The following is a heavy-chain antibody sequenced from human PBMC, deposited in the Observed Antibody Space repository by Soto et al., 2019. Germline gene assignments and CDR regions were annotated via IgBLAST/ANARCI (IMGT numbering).Heavy chain of an antibody. CDR3: ARGRGYCNGGSCYFDY. J-gene: IGHJ4*02. D-gene: IGHD2-15*01. Sequence: QVQLQQWGAGLLKPSETLSLTCAVYGGSVSGYYWSWIRQPPGKGLEWIGEINHSGSTNYNASLNSRIPISVDTSKNEFSLNLSSVTAADTAVYSCARGRGYCNGGSCYFDYWGQGTLVTVSS. CDR1: GGSVSGYY. V-gene: IGHV4-34*01. CDR2: INHSGST.